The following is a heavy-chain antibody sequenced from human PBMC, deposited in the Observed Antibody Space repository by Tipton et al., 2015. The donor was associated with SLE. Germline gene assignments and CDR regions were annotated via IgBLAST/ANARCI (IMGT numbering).Heavy chain of an antibody. J-gene: IGHJ4*02. V-gene: IGHV3-30*04. CDR3: ARETGYGNSWPLEY. CDR2: ISYDGSYQ. Sequence: SLRLSCAASGFAFSSYTIHWVRQAPGKGLEWVAVISYDGSYQVYADSVKGRFTISRDDSENTLYAQMNSLRAEDTALYYCARETGYGNSWPLEYWGRGTLVTVSS. D-gene: IGHD5-12*01. CDR1: GFAFSSYT.